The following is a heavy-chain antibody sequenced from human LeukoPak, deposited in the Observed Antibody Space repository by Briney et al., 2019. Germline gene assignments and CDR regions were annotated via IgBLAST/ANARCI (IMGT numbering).Heavy chain of an antibody. Sequence: GGSLRLSCAASGFTFSSYSMNWVRQAPGKGLEWVGRTRNKANSYTTEYAASVKGRFTISRDDSKNSLYLQMNSLKTEDTAVYYCRTFLGSSSSDAFDIWGQGTMVTVSS. CDR2: TRNKANSYTT. CDR3: RTFLGSSSSDAFDI. CDR1: GFTFSSYS. J-gene: IGHJ3*02. D-gene: IGHD6-13*01. V-gene: IGHV3-72*01.